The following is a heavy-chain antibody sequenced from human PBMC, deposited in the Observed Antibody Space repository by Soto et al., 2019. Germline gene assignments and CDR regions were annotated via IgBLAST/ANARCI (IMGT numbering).Heavy chain of an antibody. J-gene: IGHJ6*04. CDR2: ISSSSSYI. Sequence: GGSLRLSCAASGFTFSSYSMNWVRQAPGKGLEWVSSISSSSSYIYYADSVKGRFTISRDNAKNSLYLQMNSLRAEDTAVYYCARDRDIVVVPAAINVIMDVWGKGTTVTVSS. CDR1: GFTFSSYS. CDR3: ARDRDIVVVPAAINVIMDV. V-gene: IGHV3-21*01. D-gene: IGHD2-2*01.